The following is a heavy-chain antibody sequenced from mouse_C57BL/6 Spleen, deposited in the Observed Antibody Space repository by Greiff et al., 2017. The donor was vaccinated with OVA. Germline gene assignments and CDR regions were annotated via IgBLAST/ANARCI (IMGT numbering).Heavy chain of an antibody. Sequence: EVKLQESGAELVRPGASVKLSCTASGFNIKDYYMHWVKQRPEQGLEWIGRIAPEDGDTEYAPKFQGKATMTADTSSNTAYLQLSSLTSEDTAVYYCTTFQTAQADFDYWGQGTTLTVSS. V-gene: IGHV14-1*01. J-gene: IGHJ2*01. CDR3: TTFQTAQADFDY. D-gene: IGHD3-2*02. CDR1: GFNIKDYY. CDR2: IAPEDGDT.